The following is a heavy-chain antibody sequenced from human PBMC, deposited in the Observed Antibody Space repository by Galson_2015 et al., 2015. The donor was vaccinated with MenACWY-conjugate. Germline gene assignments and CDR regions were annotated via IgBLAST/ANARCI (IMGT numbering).Heavy chain of an antibody. D-gene: IGHD3-10*01. J-gene: IGHJ6*02. CDR2: ISPGDSNT. CDR1: GSSFTTYW. Sequence: QSGAEVKKSGESLKISCQGSGSSFTTYWIAWVRQMPGRGLEWVGLISPGDSNTRYSPSFQGQVTISADKSISTAYLQWSSLKASDTAMYYCARHPPGGRGLDVWGQGTTVTVSS. V-gene: IGHV5-51*01. CDR3: ARHPPGGRGLDV.